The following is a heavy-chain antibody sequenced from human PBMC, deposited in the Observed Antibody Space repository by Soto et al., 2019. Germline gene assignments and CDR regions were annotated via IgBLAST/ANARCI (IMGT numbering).Heavy chain of an antibody. CDR3: ARDVTTVTKYYFDY. Sequence: QVQLVQSGAEVKKPGASVKVSCKASGYTFTSYAMHWVRQAPGQRLEWMGWINAGNGNTKYSQKLQGRVTITRDTSASTAYMELSSLRSEDTAVYYCARDVTTVTKYYFDYWGQGTLVTVSS. V-gene: IGHV1-3*01. D-gene: IGHD4-4*01. CDR1: GYTFTSYA. CDR2: INAGNGNT. J-gene: IGHJ4*02.